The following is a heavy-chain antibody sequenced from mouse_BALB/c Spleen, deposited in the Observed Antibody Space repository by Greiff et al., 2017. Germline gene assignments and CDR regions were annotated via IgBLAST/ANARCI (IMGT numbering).Heavy chain of an antibody. V-gene: IGHV1-69*02. CDR2: IYPSDSYT. CDR1: GYTFTSYW. CDR3: TRSGDYYDYDRRFAY. J-gene: IGHJ3*01. D-gene: IGHD2-4*01. Sequence: QVQLQQPGAELVRPGASVKLSCKASGYTFTSYWINWVKQRPGQGLEWIGNIYPSDSYTNYNQKFKDKATLTVDKSSSTAYMQLSSPTSEDSAVYYCTRSGDYYDYDRRFAYWGQGTLVTVSA.